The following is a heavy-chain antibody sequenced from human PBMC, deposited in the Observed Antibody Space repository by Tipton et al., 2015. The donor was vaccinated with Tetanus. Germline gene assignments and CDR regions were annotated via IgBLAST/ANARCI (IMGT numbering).Heavy chain of an antibody. CDR1: GFAFSSYS. CDR3: ARVHVGLTEPCDY. V-gene: IGHV3-21*01. Sequence: SLRLSCAASGFAFSSYSMNWVRQAPGKGLEWVSSISPRATYRYNADSVKGRFTISRDDAKNSLFLQMNSLRVEDTAVYFCARVHVGLTEPCDYWGQGILVTVSS. J-gene: IGHJ4*02. D-gene: IGHD3-9*01. CDR2: ISPRATYR.